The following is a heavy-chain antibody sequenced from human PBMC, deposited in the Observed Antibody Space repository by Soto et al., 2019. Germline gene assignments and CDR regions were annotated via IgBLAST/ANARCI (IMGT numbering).Heavy chain of an antibody. CDR1: GGSISSGGYY. V-gene: IGHV4-31*03. CDR2: IYYSGST. D-gene: IGHD3-10*01. Sequence: QVQLQESGPGLVKPSQTLSLTCTVSGGSISSGGYYWSWIRQHPGKGLEWIGYIYYSGSTYYNPSLKSRVTISVDTSKNQFSLKLSSVTAADTAVYYCARDRGVPWFGELLPGYNWFDPWGQGTLVTVSS. J-gene: IGHJ5*02. CDR3: ARDRGVPWFGELLPGYNWFDP.